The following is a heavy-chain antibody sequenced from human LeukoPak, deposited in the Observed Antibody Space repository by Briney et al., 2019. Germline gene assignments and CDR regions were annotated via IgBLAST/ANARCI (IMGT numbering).Heavy chain of an antibody. D-gene: IGHD5-24*01. J-gene: IGHJ4*02. V-gene: IGHV4-38-2*02. CDR1: GYSISSGYY. CDR3: ARGYRDGYNLPFDY. Sequence: SQTLSLTCTVSGYSISSGYYWGWIRQPPGKGLEWIGSIYHSGSTYYNPSLKSRVTISVDTSKNQFSLKLSSVTAADTAVYYCARGYRDGYNLPFDYWGQGTLVTVSS. CDR2: IYHSGST.